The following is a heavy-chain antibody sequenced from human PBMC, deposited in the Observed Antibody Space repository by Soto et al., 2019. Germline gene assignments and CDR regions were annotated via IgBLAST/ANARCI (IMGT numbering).Heavy chain of an antibody. D-gene: IGHD3-9*01. CDR3: ASGGDILIGSPPRGYYDYMDV. Sequence: QVQLVQSGAEVKKPGASVKVSCKASGYTFTSYAMHWVRQSPGQRLEWMGWINAGNGNTKYSQKFQGRVTITRDTSAGTAYMQLSSLRSEDTAVYYCASGGDILIGSPPRGYYDYMDVWGKGTMVTVSS. J-gene: IGHJ6*03. CDR2: INAGNGNT. CDR1: GYTFTSYA. V-gene: IGHV1-3*01.